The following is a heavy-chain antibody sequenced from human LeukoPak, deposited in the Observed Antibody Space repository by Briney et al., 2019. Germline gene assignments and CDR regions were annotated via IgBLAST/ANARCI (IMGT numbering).Heavy chain of an antibody. CDR3: TTLGSITTAAMWGY. Sequence: PGGSLRLSCASSGFTLNKAWLNWVRQAPGEGPEWVGRIKSKAEGGTIDYAAPVKGRFTISREDSKNTLYLQMNSLKTEAPAFYYCTTLGSITTAAMWGYWGQGTLVTVSS. V-gene: IGHV3-15*01. J-gene: IGHJ4*02. CDR2: IKSKAEGGTI. D-gene: IGHD2-2*01. CDR1: GFTLNKAW.